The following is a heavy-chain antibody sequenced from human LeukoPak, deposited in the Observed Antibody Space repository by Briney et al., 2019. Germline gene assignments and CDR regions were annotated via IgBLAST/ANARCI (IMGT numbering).Heavy chain of an antibody. Sequence: GGSLRLSCSASGFTFSSYAMRWVRQAPGKGLEYISGISSDGDSTYFTDSVKGRFTISRDNSKNTLYLQMNSLRAEDTAVYYCARVYSGVYYYYGMDVWGQGTTVTVSS. V-gene: IGHV3-64*04. D-gene: IGHD3-3*01. CDR2: ISSDGDST. CDR1: GFTFSSYA. CDR3: ARVYSGVYYYYGMDV. J-gene: IGHJ6*02.